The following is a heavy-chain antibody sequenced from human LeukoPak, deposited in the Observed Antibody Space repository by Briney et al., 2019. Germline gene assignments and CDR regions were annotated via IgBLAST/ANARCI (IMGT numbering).Heavy chain of an antibody. CDR2: INPNSGGT. J-gene: IGHJ3*01. CDR3: ARDWEGDY. D-gene: IGHD1-26*01. CDR1: GYTFTGYY. Sequence: ASVKVSCKASGYTFTGYYLHWVRQAPGQGLEWMGWINPNSGGTNYAQKFQGRVTMTSDTSIGTASMQLSRLRSDDTAVYYCARDWEGDYWGQGTMVTVSS. V-gene: IGHV1-2*02.